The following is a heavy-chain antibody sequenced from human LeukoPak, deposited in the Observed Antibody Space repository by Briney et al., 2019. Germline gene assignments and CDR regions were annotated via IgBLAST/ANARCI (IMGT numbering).Heavy chain of an antibody. Sequence: SVKVSCKASGGTLSTCSISWVRQAPGQGLEWMGGIIPIFNTINYAQRFQGRVTLTADESTNTAYMELSSLRSEDTAVYYCARGLSRWSTPTSSYYYRMDVWGQGTTVAVSS. V-gene: IGHV1-69*13. CDR2: IIPIFNTI. CDR1: GGTLSTCS. D-gene: IGHD4-23*01. J-gene: IGHJ6*02. CDR3: ARGLSRWSTPTSSYYYRMDV.